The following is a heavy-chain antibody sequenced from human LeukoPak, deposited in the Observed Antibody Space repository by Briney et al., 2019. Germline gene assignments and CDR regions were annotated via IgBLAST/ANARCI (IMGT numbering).Heavy chain of an antibody. J-gene: IGHJ3*02. D-gene: IGHD5-12*01. CDR3: ARSRGYSGYAYDAFDI. CDR2: VYYSGST. V-gene: IGHV4-59*01. Sequence: SETLSLTCNVSGVSINNYYWSWIREPPGRGLEWIGYVYYSGSTNYNPSLKSRVTISVDTSKNQFSLKLSSVTAADTAVYYCARSRGYSGYAYDAFDIWGQGTMVTVSS. CDR1: GVSINNYY.